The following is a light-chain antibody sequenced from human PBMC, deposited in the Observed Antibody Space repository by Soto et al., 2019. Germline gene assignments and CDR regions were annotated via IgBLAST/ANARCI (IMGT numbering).Light chain of an antibody. V-gene: IGKV3-15*01. CDR1: QSVSSN. J-gene: IGKJ1*01. Sequence: EIVMTQSPATLSVSPGERATLSCRASQSVSSNLAWYQQKPGQAPRLLIYGASTRATGIPARFSGSGSGKEFTLTISSLQYEDFAVYYCQQYNNWPQTFGQGTKVEIK. CDR2: GAS. CDR3: QQYNNWPQT.